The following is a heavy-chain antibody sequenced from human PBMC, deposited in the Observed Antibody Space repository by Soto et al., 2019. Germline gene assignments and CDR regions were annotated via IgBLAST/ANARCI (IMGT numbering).Heavy chain of an antibody. D-gene: IGHD1-26*01. V-gene: IGHV1-45*02. CDR1: GNTFTYRY. CDR2: ITPFCGDV. J-gene: IGHJ4*02. CDR3: AGGGAGSGPFTWELPDH. Sequence: QMQLVQSGAEVKKTGSSVTVSCKALGNTFTYRYLHWVRQAPGQALEWMGWITPFCGDVHYEQKFQERVTITRDRSINTAYMQMSSLRSEDTAMYFCAGGGAGSGPFTWELPDHWGQGTLVTVSS.